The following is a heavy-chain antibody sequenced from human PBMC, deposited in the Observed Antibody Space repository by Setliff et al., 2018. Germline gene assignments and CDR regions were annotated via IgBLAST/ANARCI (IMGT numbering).Heavy chain of an antibody. Sequence: PSETLSLTCTVSGGSISSHYWSWIRQPPGKGLEWIGYIYYSGSTNYNPSLKSRVTISVDTSKNQFSLKLSSVTAADTAVYYCARASLGYDFWSGYHSPELWLDPWGQGTLVTVSS. J-gene: IGHJ5*02. CDR1: GGSISSHY. V-gene: IGHV4-59*11. CDR3: ARASLGYDFWSGYHSPELWLDP. D-gene: IGHD3-3*01. CDR2: IYYSGST.